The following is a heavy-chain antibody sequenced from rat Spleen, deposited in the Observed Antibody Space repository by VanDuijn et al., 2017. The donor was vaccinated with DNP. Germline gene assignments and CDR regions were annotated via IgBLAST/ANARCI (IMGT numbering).Heavy chain of an antibody. J-gene: IGHJ1*01. Sequence: EVQLVESGGGLVQPGNSLKLSCAASGFTFSDYAMAWVRQSPKKGLEWVATIIYDGSSTYYRDSVKGRFTISRDNAKSTLYLQMDSLRSEDTATYFCARHGRVTTAATYWYFDFWGPGTMVTVSS. CDR2: IIYDGSST. V-gene: IGHV5-17*01. CDR1: GFTFSDYA. CDR3: ARHGRVTTAATYWYFDF. D-gene: IGHD1-11*01.